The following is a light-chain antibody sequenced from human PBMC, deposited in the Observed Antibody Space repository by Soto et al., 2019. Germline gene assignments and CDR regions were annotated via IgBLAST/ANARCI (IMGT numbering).Light chain of an antibody. CDR3: GTWDSSLSNWV. V-gene: IGLV1-51*02. Sequence: QSVLTQPPSVSAAPGQTVAISCSESSSNMGNYFISWYQQVPGTAPRLLIYENKKRPSGIPDRFSGSKSGTSAALDITGLQTGDEAVYYCGTWDSSLSNWVFGGGTKLPVL. J-gene: IGLJ3*02. CDR1: SSNMGNYF. CDR2: ENK.